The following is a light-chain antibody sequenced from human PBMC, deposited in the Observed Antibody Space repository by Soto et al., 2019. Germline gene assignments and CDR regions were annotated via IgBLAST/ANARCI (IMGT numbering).Light chain of an antibody. Sequence: EIVLTQSPGTLSLSPGERTTLSCRASQSVSSAYLAWYQQKPGQAPRLLIYGTFNRASGVPDRFSGSGSETDFTLIISRLEPDDFAVYYCHQYDISPFTFGQGTRLHIK. CDR1: QSVSSAY. J-gene: IGKJ5*01. CDR3: HQYDISPFT. V-gene: IGKV3-20*01. CDR2: GTF.